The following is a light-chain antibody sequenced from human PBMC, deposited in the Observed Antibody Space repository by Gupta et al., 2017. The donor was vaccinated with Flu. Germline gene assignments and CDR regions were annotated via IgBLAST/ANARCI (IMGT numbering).Light chain of an antibody. CDR3: QTWGSGIV. CDR1: SEHSSYA. Sequence: SSEHSSYAIAWHQQQAEKVPRYLMKLNSDGRHYKWDGISDRFSGSSSVAERYLTISSLQSEDEADYYCQTWGSGIVVGGGTKRTVL. J-gene: IGLJ2*01. V-gene: IGLV4-69*01. CDR2: LNSDGRH.